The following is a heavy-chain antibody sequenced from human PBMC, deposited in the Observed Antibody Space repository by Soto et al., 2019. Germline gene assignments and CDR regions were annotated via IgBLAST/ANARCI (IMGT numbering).Heavy chain of an antibody. Sequence: PGGSLRLSCAASGFTFSSYGMHWVRQAPGKGLEWVAVIWYDGSNKYYADSVKGRFTISRDNSKNTLYLQMNSLRAEDTAVYYCARDRLFSVSSGYYYYMDVWGKGTTVTVSS. J-gene: IGHJ6*03. CDR3: ARDRLFSVSSGYYYYMDV. V-gene: IGHV3-33*01. D-gene: IGHD2-21*01. CDR2: IWYDGSNK. CDR1: GFTFSSYG.